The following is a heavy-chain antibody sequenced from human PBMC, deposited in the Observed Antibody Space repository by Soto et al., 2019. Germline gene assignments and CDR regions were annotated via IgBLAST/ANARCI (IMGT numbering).Heavy chain of an antibody. J-gene: IGHJ6*02. CDR2: ISGSGGST. D-gene: IGHD2-15*01. CDR1: GFTFGSYA. V-gene: IGHV3-23*01. CDR3: AKVKVFGDILDYYYGMDV. Sequence: GGSLRLSCAASGFTFGSYAMSWVRQAPGKGLEWVSAISGSGGSTYYADSVKGRFTISRDNSKNTLYLQMNSLRAEDTAVYYCAKVKVFGDILDYYYGMDVWGQGTTVTVSS.